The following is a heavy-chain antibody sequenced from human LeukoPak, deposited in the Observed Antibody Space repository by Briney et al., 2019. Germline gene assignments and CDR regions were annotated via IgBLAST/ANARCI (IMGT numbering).Heavy chain of an antibody. CDR3: AKNAGLGYCTSTSCPFDP. CDR1: GFTISHSA. CDR2: ISGSGDST. D-gene: IGHD2-2*01. V-gene: IGHV3-23*01. J-gene: IGHJ5*02. Sequence: PGGSLRLSCAASGFTISHSAMNWVRQPPGKGLEWVSAISGSGDSTHYADSVKGRVTISSDNSKNTVFMQVNSRTAEDTAVYYCAKNAGLGYCTSTSCPFDPWGQGTLVTVSS.